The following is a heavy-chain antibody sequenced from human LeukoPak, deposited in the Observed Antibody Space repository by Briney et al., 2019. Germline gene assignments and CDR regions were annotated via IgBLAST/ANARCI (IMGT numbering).Heavy chain of an antibody. D-gene: IGHD5-12*01. CDR1: GYTLTELS. CDR2: FDPEDGET. Sequence: ASVKVSCKVSGYTLTELSMQWVRQAPGKGPEWMGGFDPEDGETIYAQKFQGRVTMTEDTSTDTAYMELSSLRSEDTAVYYCATVGYSGFDSARFDPSGQGTLVTVSS. V-gene: IGHV1-24*01. CDR3: ATVGYSGFDSARFDP. J-gene: IGHJ5*02.